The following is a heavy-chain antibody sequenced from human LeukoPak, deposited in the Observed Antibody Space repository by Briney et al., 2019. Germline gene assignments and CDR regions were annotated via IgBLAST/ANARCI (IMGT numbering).Heavy chain of an antibody. J-gene: IGHJ3*02. Sequence: PSETLSLTCTVSGGSISSSSYYWGWIRQPPGKGLEWIGSIYYSGSTYYNPSLKSRDTISVDTSKNQFSLKLSSVTAADTAVYYCARHVRMTTVTADAFDIWGQGTMVTVSS. V-gene: IGHV4-39*01. CDR3: ARHVRMTTVTADAFDI. D-gene: IGHD4-17*01. CDR1: GGSISSSSYY. CDR2: IYYSGST.